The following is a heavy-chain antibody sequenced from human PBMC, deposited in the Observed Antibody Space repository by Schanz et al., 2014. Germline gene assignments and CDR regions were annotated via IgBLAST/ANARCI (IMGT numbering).Heavy chain of an antibody. CDR3: TRSTLWSYDV. CDR2: IFHSGTP. J-gene: IGHJ3*01. D-gene: IGHD2-21*01. CDR1: GGSISSGVW. Sequence: QVQLQESGPGLVKPSGTLSLTCVVSGGSISSGVWWTWARQSPGKGLEWIGEIFHSGTPNYNPSLENRAPISVDKPKNPFPLIWSSMTAADTAVYYCTRSTLWSYDVWGRGTMVIVSS. V-gene: IGHV4-4*02.